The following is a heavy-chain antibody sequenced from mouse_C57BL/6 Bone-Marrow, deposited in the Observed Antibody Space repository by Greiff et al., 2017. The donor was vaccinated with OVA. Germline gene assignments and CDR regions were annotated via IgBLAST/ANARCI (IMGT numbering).Heavy chain of an antibody. CDR2: INPNNGGT. V-gene: IGHV1-26*01. CDR1: GYTFTDYY. D-gene: IGHD3-3*01. J-gene: IGHJ2*01. Sequence: EVQLQQSGPELVKPGASVKISCKASGYTFTDYYMNWVKQSHGKSLEWIGDINPNNGGTSYNQKFKGKATLTVDKSSSTAYMELRSLTSEDSAVYYCARRARGLYYFDYWGQGTTLTVSS. CDR3: ARRARGLYYFDY.